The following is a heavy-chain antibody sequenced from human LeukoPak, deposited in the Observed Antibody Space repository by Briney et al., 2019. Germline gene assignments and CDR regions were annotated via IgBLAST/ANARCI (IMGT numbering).Heavy chain of an antibody. D-gene: IGHD3-10*01. CDR1: GFTFSSYA. CDR2: ISYDGSNK. V-gene: IGHV3-30-3*01. J-gene: IGHJ3*02. CDR3: ARDLYLYGSGSYRAFDI. Sequence: GGSLRLSCAASGFTFSSYAMHWVRQAPGKGLEWVAVISYDGSNKYYADSVKGRFTISRDNSKNTLYLQMNSLRAEDTAVYYCARDLYLYGSGSYRAFDIWGQGTTVTVSS.